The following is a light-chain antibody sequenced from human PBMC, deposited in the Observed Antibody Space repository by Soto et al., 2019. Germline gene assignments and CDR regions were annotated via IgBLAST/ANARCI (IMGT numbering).Light chain of an antibody. J-gene: IGLJ3*02. Sequence: QSALTQPASVSGSPGQSITISCTGTSSDVGSYNLVSWYQQHPGKAPKLMIYEGSTRPSGVSNRFSGSKSGNTASLTISGLQAEDEADYYCCSYAGSSTSWVFGGGTKLPVL. CDR2: EGS. CDR3: CSYAGSSTSWV. CDR1: SSDVGSYNL. V-gene: IGLV2-23*01.